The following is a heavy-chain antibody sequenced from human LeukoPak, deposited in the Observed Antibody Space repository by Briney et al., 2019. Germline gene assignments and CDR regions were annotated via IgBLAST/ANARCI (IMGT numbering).Heavy chain of an antibody. J-gene: IGHJ6*02. V-gene: IGHV4-4*07. CDR3: ARDLFSSSYYYYGMDV. CDR2: IYTSGST. CDR1: GGSISSYY. D-gene: IGHD3-10*02. Sequence: PSETLSLTCTVSGGSISSYYWSWIRQPAGKGLEWIGRIYTSGSTNYNPSLKSRVTMSVDTSENQFSLKLSSVTAADTAVYYCARDLFSSSYYYYGMDVWGQGTTVTVSS.